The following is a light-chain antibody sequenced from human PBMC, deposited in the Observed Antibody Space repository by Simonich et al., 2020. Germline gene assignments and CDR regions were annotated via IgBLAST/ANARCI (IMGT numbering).Light chain of an antibody. Sequence: DIVMTQSPLSLPVTPGEPASISCRSSQSLLHLNGYNYLDWYLQKPGQSPQLLIYLGSNRASGVPDRFSGSGSGTDFTLKSSRVEAEDVGVYYCMQALQTPWTFGQGTKVEIK. CDR3: MQALQTPWT. J-gene: IGKJ1*01. V-gene: IGKV2-28*01. CDR2: LGS. CDR1: QSLLHLNGYNY.